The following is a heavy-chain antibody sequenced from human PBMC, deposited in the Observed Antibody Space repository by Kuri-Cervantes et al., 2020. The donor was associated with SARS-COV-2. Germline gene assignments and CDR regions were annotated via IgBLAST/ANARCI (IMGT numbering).Heavy chain of an antibody. CDR3: ARGENTIWEFDY. Sequence: SETLSLTCSVSGGSINDYYWSWIRQPPGKGLEWIGEINHSGSTNYNPSLKSRVTISVDTSKNQFSLKLSSVTAADTAVYYCARGENTIWEFDYWGQGTLVTVSS. CDR1: GGSINDYY. J-gene: IGHJ4*02. CDR2: INHSGST. D-gene: IGHD2/OR15-2a*01. V-gene: IGHV4-34*01.